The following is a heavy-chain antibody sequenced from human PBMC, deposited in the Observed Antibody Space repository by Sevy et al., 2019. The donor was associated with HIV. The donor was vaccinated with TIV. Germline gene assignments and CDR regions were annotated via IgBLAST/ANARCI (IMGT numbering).Heavy chain of an antibody. V-gene: IGHV3-30*09. CDR1: GFTFSSYA. Sequence: GGSLRLSCSASGFTFSSYALLWVRQAPGKGLEWVSLISNDGRNKYYSDSVKGRLAISRDESKTTLFLQMESLRTEDTAIYYCARVGVSYCTDDCYHRFDYWGRGTLVTVSS. D-gene: IGHD2-21*02. CDR2: ISNDGRNK. J-gene: IGHJ4*02. CDR3: ARVGVSYCTDDCYHRFDY.